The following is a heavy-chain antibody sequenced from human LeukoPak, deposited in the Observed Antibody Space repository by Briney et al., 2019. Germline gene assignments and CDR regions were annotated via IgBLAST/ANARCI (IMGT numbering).Heavy chain of an antibody. CDR3: ARAGDYGSGSYYLFDY. CDR2: FDPEDGET. V-gene: IGHV1-24*01. J-gene: IGHJ4*02. D-gene: IGHD3-10*01. CDR1: GYTLTELS. Sequence: ASVKVSCKVSGYTLTELSMHWVRQAPGKGLEWMGGFDPEDGETIYAQKFQGRVTMTEDTSTDTAYMELSSLRSEDTAVYYCARAGDYGSGSYYLFDYWGQGTLVTVSS.